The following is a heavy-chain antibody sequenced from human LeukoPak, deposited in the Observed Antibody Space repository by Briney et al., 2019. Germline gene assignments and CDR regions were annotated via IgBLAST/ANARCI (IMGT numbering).Heavy chain of an antibody. Sequence: PSETLSLTCTVSGYSISSGYYWGWIRQPPGKGLEWIGSIYHSGSTYYNPSLRSRVTISVDTSKNQFSLKLSSVTAADTAVYYCARDRPISSWFDPWGQGTLVTVSS. CDR3: ARDRPISSWFDP. D-gene: IGHD3-9*01. CDR2: IYHSGST. CDR1: GYSISSGYY. V-gene: IGHV4-38-2*02. J-gene: IGHJ5*02.